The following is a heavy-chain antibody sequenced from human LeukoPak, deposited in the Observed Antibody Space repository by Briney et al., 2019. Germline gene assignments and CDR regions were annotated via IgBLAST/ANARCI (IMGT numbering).Heavy chain of an antibody. J-gene: IGHJ3*02. CDR1: GFPFSRYA. Sequence: GGSLRLSCAASGFPFSRYAMSWVRQAPGKGLEWVSAISGSGGSTYYADSVKGRFTISRDNSKNTLYLQMNSLRAEDTAVYYCAKEYYYDSSGYYGGHAFDIWGQGTMVTVSS. D-gene: IGHD3-22*01. V-gene: IGHV3-23*01. CDR3: AKEYYYDSSGYYGGHAFDI. CDR2: ISGSGGST.